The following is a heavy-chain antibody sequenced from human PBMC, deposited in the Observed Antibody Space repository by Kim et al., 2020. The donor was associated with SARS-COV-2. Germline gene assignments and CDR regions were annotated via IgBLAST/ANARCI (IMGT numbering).Heavy chain of an antibody. CDR1: GGTFSSYA. D-gene: IGHD3-3*01. V-gene: IGHV1-69*13. Sequence: SVKVSCKASGGTFSSYAISWVRQAPGQGLEWMGGIIPIFGTANYAQKFQGRVTITADESTSTAYMELSSLRSEDTAVYYCARDEGPSHWSGPSDYWGQGTLVTVSS. CDR3: ARDEGPSHWSGPSDY. CDR2: IIPIFGTA. J-gene: IGHJ4*02.